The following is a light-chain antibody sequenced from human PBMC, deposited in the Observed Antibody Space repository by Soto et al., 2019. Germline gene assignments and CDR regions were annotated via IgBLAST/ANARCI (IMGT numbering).Light chain of an antibody. J-gene: IGLJ1*01. Sequence: QSVLTQPPSVSGAPGQRVTISRTGSSSNIGAGYGVHWYQQLPGTAPKLLIYGNSNRPSGVPDRFSGSKSGTSASLAITGLQAEDEADYYCQSYDSSLSARYVFGTGTRSPS. V-gene: IGLV1-40*01. CDR3: QSYDSSLSARYV. CDR1: SSNIGAGYG. CDR2: GNS.